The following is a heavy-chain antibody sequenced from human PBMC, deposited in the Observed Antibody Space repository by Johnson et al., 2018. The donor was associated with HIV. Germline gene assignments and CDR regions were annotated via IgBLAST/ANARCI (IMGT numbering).Heavy chain of an antibody. CDR3: AKDTGAFDL. J-gene: IGHJ3*01. D-gene: IGHD4-11*01. CDR1: GFTFSRYG. V-gene: IGHV3-30*02. CDR2: IRYDGSNK. Sequence: VLLVESGGGVVQPGGSLRLSCAASGFTFSRYGMHWVRQAPGKGLEWVAFIRYDGSNKYYADSVKGRFTISRDNAKNSLYLQMSSLRVEDTAVYYCAKDTGAFDLWGQGTMVTVSS.